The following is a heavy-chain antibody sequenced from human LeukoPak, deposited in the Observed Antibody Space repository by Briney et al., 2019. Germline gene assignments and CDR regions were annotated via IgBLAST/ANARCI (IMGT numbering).Heavy chain of an antibody. V-gene: IGHV4-39*07. D-gene: IGHD2/OR15-2a*01. J-gene: IGHJ3*01. CDR1: RGSISSSHYY. CDR3: AAGFEVSYGIFDAFAL. Sequence: SETLSLTCTVSRGSISSSHYYWGWIHQPPGRGLEWIGTIYYSGSTYYNPSLRSRVTMSLDTSKNQFSLTLSSVTAADTAVYYCAAGFEVSYGIFDAFALWGQGTLVTVSS. CDR2: IYYSGST.